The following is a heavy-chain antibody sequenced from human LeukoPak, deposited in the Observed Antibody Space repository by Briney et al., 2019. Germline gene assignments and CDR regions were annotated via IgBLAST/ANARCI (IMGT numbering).Heavy chain of an antibody. Sequence: PGGSLRLSCAASGFTLSSYSMNWVRQAPGKGLEWVSSISSSSSYIYYADSVKGRFTISRDNAKNSLYLQMNSLRAEDTAVYYCAASSGSTRIPFDYWGQGTLVTVSS. D-gene: IGHD1-26*01. CDR1: GFTLSSYS. CDR3: AASSGSTRIPFDY. J-gene: IGHJ4*02. CDR2: ISSSSSYI. V-gene: IGHV3-21*01.